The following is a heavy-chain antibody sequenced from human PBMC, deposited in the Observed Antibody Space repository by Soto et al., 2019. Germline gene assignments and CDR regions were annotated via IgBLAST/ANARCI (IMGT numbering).Heavy chain of an antibody. J-gene: IGHJ4*02. CDR2: IIPTLGTA. D-gene: IGHD3-22*01. CDR3: AREKDSSGYYYSRRTGYYFDY. V-gene: IGHV1-69*10. Sequence: SVKVSCKASGSTFTSYAISWVRQAPGQGLEWMGGIIPTLGTANYAQKFQGRVTMTRDTSTSTVYMELSSLRSEDTAVYYCAREKDSSGYYYSRRTGYYFDYWGQGTLVTVSS. CDR1: GSTFTSYA.